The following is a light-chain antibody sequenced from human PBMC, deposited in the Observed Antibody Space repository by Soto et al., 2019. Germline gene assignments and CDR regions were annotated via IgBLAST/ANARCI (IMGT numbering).Light chain of an antibody. J-gene: IGKJ1*01. Sequence: AIRMTQSPSSLSASTGDRVTITCRSSQGISSYLAWYQQKPGKAPKLLIYAASTLQSGVPSRFSGSGSGTDFTLTISSLQSEDFASYYCQQANSFLPKTFGQGTKVDIK. CDR2: AAS. V-gene: IGKV1-8*01. CDR3: QQANSFLPKT. CDR1: QGISSY.